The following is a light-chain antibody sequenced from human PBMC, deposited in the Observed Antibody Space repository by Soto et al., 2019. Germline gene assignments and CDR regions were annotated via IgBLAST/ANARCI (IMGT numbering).Light chain of an antibody. V-gene: IGLV1-44*01. CDR2: SNN. Sequence: QSVLTQPPSASGTPGPRVTISCSGSSSNIGDNTVNWYQQVPGTAPKLLMYSNNDRPSGVPDRFSGSKSGTSASLANSGLQSEDEADYYCAAWDDSLNGVVFGGGSKLTVL. CDR3: AAWDDSLNGVV. CDR1: SSNIGDNT. J-gene: IGLJ2*01.